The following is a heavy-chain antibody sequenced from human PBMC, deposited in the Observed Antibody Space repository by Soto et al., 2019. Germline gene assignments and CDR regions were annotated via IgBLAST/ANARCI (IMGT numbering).Heavy chain of an antibody. CDR1: GGSISSSSYY. CDR3: TREVASSSKGEP. D-gene: IGHD6-19*01. CDR2: IYYNGNR. Sequence: SETLSLTCTASGGSISSSSYYWAWVRQPPGKGLEWIGSIYYNGNRYYKPSLKSRVAISIDTSRNEFSLKVTSVTAEDTAVYFCTREVASSSKGEPWGQGIVVT. V-gene: IGHV4-39*01. J-gene: IGHJ4*02.